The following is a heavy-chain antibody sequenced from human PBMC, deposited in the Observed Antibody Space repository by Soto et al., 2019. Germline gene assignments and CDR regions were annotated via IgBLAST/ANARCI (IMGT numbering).Heavy chain of an antibody. CDR3: AKGFGELLSYYYGMDV. J-gene: IGHJ6*02. D-gene: IGHD3-10*01. V-gene: IGHV3-43*01. CDR1: GFTFDDYT. Sequence: GGSLRLSCAASGFTFDDYTMHWVRQAPGKGLEWVSLISWDGGSTYYAASVKGRFTISRDNSKNSLYLQMNSLRTEDTALYYCAKGFGELLSYYYGMDVWGQGTTVTVSS. CDR2: ISWDGGST.